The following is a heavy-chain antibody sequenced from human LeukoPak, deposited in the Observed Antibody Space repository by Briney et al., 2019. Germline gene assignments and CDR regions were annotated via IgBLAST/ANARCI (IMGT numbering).Heavy chain of an antibody. CDR2: ISNDGSNK. CDR3: ARELGYCSSTSCPKYYYGMDV. J-gene: IGHJ6*02. D-gene: IGHD2-2*01. V-gene: IGHV3-30-3*01. Sequence: PGRSLRLSCAASGFTFSNYAMHWVRQAPGKGLEWVAVISNDGSNKYYADSVKGRFTISRDNSKNTLYLQMNSLRAEYTAVYYCARELGYCSSTSCPKYYYGMDVWGQGTTVTVPS. CDR1: GFTFSNYA.